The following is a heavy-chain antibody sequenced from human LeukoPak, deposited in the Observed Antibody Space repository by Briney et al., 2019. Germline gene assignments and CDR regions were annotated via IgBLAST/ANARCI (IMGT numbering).Heavy chain of an antibody. Sequence: GESLKISCKGSGYSFTSYWIGWVRQMPGKGLEWMGIIYPGDSDTRYSPSFQGQVTISADKSISTAYLQWSSLKASDTAMYYCARGGVYCSSTSCYIDYWGQGTLVTVSS. CDR3: ARGGVYCSSTSCYIDY. V-gene: IGHV5-51*01. D-gene: IGHD2-2*02. CDR2: IYPGDSDT. CDR1: GYSFTSYW. J-gene: IGHJ4*02.